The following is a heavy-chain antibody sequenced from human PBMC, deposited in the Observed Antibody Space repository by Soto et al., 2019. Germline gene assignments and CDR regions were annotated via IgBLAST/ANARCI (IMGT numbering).Heavy chain of an antibody. Sequence: QVRLVESGGGVVQPGRSLRLSCAASGFNFGVFGMHWVRQAPGKGLEWLSLLSYEGSEEYYADSVRGRFTISRDNSKNTLFLQMDSLRVDDTGVYYCALTRRSSLLEVAGPGFEYWGQGTLVTVS. CDR2: LSYEGSEE. V-gene: IGHV3-30*03. CDR3: ALTRRSSLLEVAGPGFEY. J-gene: IGHJ4*02. D-gene: IGHD6-19*01. CDR1: GFNFGVFG.